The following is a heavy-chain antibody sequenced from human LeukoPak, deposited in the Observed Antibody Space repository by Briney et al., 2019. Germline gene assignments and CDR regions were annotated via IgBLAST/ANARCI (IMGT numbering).Heavy chain of an antibody. CDR2: IYYSGST. CDR1: GGSISSGGYY. CDR3: AREAVYGGYSSRAVDY. V-gene: IGHV4-31*03. D-gene: IGHD6-13*01. Sequence: SQTLSLTCTVSGGSISSGGYYWSWLRQHPGTGLEWVGYIYYSGSTYYNPSLKSRVTISVDTSKNQFSLKLSSVTAADTAVYYCAREAVYGGYSSRAVDYWGQGTLVTVDS. J-gene: IGHJ4*02.